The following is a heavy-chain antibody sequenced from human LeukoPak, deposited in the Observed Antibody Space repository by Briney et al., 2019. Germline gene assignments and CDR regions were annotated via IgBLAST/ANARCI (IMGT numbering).Heavy chain of an antibody. J-gene: IGHJ4*02. D-gene: IGHD6-13*01. V-gene: IGHV1-18*01. CDR2: ISAYNGNT. Sequence: ASVKVSCKASGYTFTGYGISWVRQAPGQGLEWMGWISAYNGNTNYAQKLQGRVTMTTDTSTSTAYMELRSLRSDDTAVYYCARDLANGIAAAGDPFDYWGQGTLVTVSS. CDR3: ARDLANGIAAAGDPFDY. CDR1: GYTFTGYG.